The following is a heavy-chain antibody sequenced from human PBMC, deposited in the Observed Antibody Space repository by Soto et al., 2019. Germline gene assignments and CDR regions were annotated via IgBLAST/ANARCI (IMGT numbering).Heavy chain of an antibody. V-gene: IGHV4-30-2*01. CDR3: XXXYSSSWYPEYFQH. J-gene: IGHJ1*01. CDR2: IYHSGST. CDR1: GGSISSGGYS. Sequence: QLQLQESGSGLVKPSQTLSLTCAVSGGSISSGGYSWSWIRQPPGKGLEWIGYIYHSGSTYYNPSLKSRVTISVDRSKNQFSXKXXXVTAAXTAVYYCXXXYSSSWYPEYFQHWGQGTLVTVSS. D-gene: IGHD6-13*01.